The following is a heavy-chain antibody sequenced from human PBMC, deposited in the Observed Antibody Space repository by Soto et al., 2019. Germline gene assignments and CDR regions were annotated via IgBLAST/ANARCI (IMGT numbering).Heavy chain of an antibody. CDR1: GFTFSNYA. D-gene: IGHD1-26*01. CDR2: ISGSGGST. J-gene: IGHJ4*02. CDR3: AKVPVGATGRFDY. Sequence: GGSLRLSCAGSGFTFSNYAMSWVRQAPGKGLAWVSAISGSGGSTYYADSVKGRFIISRDNSKNTLYLQMNSLRAKDTALYYCAKVPVGATGRFDYWGQGTLVTVSS. V-gene: IGHV3-23*01.